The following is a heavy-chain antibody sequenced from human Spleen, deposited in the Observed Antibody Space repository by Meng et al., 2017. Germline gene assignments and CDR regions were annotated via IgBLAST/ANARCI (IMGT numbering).Heavy chain of an antibody. Sequence: QPQLQESGPGLVRPSEALSLPCSGSGGSISTSGYYWGWIRQPPGKGLEWIGSIGHSGFTYYTPSLKSRVTVSIDTSRNQFSLWLTSVTAADTAVYHCLRGSGGSVWGQGTLVTVSS. V-gene: IGHV4-39*01. CDR1: GGSISTSGYY. J-gene: IGHJ1*01. CDR3: LRGSGGSV. CDR2: IGHSGFT. D-gene: IGHD3-10*01.